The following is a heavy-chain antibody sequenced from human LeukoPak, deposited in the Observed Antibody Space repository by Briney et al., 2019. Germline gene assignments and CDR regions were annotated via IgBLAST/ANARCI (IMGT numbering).Heavy chain of an antibody. CDR1: GDSISSGNNS. CDR3: ARHEDNGDYPLDY. CDR2: IYYTGIT. D-gene: IGHD4-17*01. Sequence: SETLSLTCTVSGDSISSGNNSWSWIRQPPGKGLEWFGYIYYTGITNYNPSLKSRVTISVDTSRNQLSLQLSSVTAADTAVYYCARHEDNGDYPLDYWGQGTLVTVSS. V-gene: IGHV4-61*01. J-gene: IGHJ4*02.